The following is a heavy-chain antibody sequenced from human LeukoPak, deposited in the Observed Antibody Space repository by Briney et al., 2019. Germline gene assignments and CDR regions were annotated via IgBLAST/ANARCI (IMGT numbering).Heavy chain of an antibody. CDR2: ISGDGRAT. D-gene: IGHD4-23*01. CDR1: GFTFSSYA. CDR3: AKGIGRSVAQGHAFDI. Sequence: PGGSLRLSCAASGFTFSSYAMSWVRQGPGKELVWVARISGDGRATTYADSVKGRFTISRDNAKNSLYLQMNSLRAEDMALYYCAKGIGRSVAQGHAFDIWGQGTMVTVSS. V-gene: IGHV3-74*01. J-gene: IGHJ3*02.